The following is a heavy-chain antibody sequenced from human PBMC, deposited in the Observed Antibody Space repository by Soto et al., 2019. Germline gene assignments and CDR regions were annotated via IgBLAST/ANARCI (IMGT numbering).Heavy chain of an antibody. V-gene: IGHV1-3*01. J-gene: IGHJ6*02. CDR1: GYTFTTYA. Sequence: QVQLVQSGAEVKKPGASVKVSCKASGYTFTTYALHWVRQAPGQRPEWMGWINPASGHTKYSKRFQDRVTITRDTSASTGYMELSSLRSEDTAEYYCGRSVVGATGEILYNAMDVWGQGTTVTVSS. D-gene: IGHD1-26*01. CDR3: GRSVVGATGEILYNAMDV. CDR2: INPASGHT.